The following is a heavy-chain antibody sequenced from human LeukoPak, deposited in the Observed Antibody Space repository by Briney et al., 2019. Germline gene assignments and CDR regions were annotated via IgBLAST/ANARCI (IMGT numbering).Heavy chain of an antibody. D-gene: IGHD2/OR15-2a*01. CDR1: GYSISSGYY. CDR3: ARFNLSYYYYYMDV. J-gene: IGHJ6*03. Sequence: SETLSLTCTVSGYSISSGYYWGWIRQPPGKGLEWIGSIYHSGSTNYNPSLKSRVTISVDTSKNQFSLKLSSVTAADTAVYYCARFNLSYYYYYMDVWGKGTTVTVSS. CDR2: IYHSGST. V-gene: IGHV4-38-2*02.